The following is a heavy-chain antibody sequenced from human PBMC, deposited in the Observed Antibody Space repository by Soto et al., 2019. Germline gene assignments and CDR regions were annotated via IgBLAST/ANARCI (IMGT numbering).Heavy chain of an antibody. CDR3: ARDRDYDSSGYPNWFDP. CDR2: IIPIFGTA. V-gene: IGHV1-69*01. Sequence: QVQLVQSGAEVKKPGSSVKVSCKASGGTFSSYAISWVRQAPGQGLEWMGGIIPIFGTANYAQKFQGRVTITADESTSTAYMELSSLRSEDTAVYYCARDRDYDSSGYPNWFDPWGQGTLFTVSS. J-gene: IGHJ5*02. D-gene: IGHD3-22*01. CDR1: GGTFSSYA.